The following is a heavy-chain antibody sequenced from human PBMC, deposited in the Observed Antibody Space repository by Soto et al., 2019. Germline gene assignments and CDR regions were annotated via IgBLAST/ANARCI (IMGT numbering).Heavy chain of an antibody. CDR1: GGTFSSYA. V-gene: IGHV1-69*05. CDR3: ARNIAVAGTGWFDP. CDR2: ISANYGTA. D-gene: IGHD6-19*01. Sequence: SVKVSCKASGGTFSSYAISWVRQAPGQGLEWMGWISANYGTANYAQKFQGRVTMTTDKSTSTAYMELRSLRSDDTAVYYCARNIAVAGTGWFDPWRQGTLVTVSS. J-gene: IGHJ5*02.